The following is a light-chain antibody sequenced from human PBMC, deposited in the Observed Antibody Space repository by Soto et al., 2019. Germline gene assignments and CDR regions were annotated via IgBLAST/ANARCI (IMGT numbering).Light chain of an antibody. J-gene: IGLJ1*01. CDR2: SNN. V-gene: IGLV1-44*01. Sequence: QSVLTQPPSASGTPGQRVTISCSGSSSNIGGNAVNWYQQVPVTAPKLLIYSNNQRPSGVPDRFSGSKSGTSASLAISGLQSEDEADYYCAAGDDSLNGYVFGTGTKLTVL. CDR1: SSNIGGNA. CDR3: AAGDDSLNGYV.